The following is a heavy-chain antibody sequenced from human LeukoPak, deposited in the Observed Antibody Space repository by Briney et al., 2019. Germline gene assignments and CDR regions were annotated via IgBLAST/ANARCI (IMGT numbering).Heavy chain of an antibody. V-gene: IGHV1-8*01. CDR1: GYTFTSYD. D-gene: IGHD6-19*01. CDR2: MNPNSGNT. J-gene: IGHJ3*02. Sequence: ASVKVSCKASGYTFTSYDNNWVRQATGQGLEWMGWMNPNSGNTGYAQKFQGRVAMTRNTSISTAYMELSSLKASDTAMYYCARLGQWLVDAFDIWGQGTMVTVSS. CDR3: ARLGQWLVDAFDI.